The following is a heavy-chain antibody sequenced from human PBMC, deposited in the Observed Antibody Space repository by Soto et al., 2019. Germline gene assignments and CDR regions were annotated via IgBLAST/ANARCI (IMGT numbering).Heavy chain of an antibody. Sequence: GGSLRLSCAASGFTFSSYSMNWVRQAPGKGLEWVSYISSSSSTIYYADSVKGRFTISRDNAKNSLYLQMNSLRDEDTAVYYCAIDPISSIAARPGWFDPWGQGTLVTVSS. CDR2: ISSSSSTI. V-gene: IGHV3-48*02. J-gene: IGHJ5*02. CDR1: GFTFSSYS. D-gene: IGHD6-6*01. CDR3: AIDPISSIAARPGWFDP.